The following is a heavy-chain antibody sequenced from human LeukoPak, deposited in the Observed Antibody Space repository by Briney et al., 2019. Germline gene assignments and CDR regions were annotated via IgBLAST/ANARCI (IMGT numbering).Heavy chain of an antibody. CDR2: ISSSSSYI. CDR1: GFTFSSYS. Sequence: GGSLRLSCAASGFTFSSYSMNWVRQAPGKGLEWVSSISSSSSYIYYADSVKGRFTISRDNAKNSLYLQMNSLRAEDTAVYYCARDVSGDYFDFWGQGTLATVSS. CDR3: ARDVSGDYFDF. J-gene: IGHJ4*02. V-gene: IGHV3-21*01. D-gene: IGHD3-3*02.